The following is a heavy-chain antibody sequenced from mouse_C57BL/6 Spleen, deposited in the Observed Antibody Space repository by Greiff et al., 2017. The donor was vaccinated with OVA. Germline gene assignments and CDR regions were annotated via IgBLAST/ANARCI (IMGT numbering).Heavy chain of an antibody. V-gene: IGHV1-69*01. Sequence: VQLQQPGAELVMPGASVKLSCKASGYTFTSYWMHWVKQRPGQGLEWIGEIDPSDSYTNYNQKFKGKSTLTVDKSSSTAYMQLSSLTSEDSAVYYCARITTDYYAMDYWGQGTSVTVSS. CDR2: IDPSDSYT. CDR1: GYTFTSYW. CDR3: ARITTDYYAMDY. D-gene: IGHD1-1*01. J-gene: IGHJ4*01.